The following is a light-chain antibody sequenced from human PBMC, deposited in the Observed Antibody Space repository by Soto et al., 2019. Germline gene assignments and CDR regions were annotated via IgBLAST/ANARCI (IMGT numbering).Light chain of an antibody. Sequence: EIVLTQSPATLSLSPGERATLSCRASQSVSSYLAWYQQKPGQAPRLLIYDASTRATGIPARFSGSGSGTDFTLTISRLEPEDFAVYYCQQRSNWLWTFGQGTKVEIK. CDR2: DAS. CDR1: QSVSSY. V-gene: IGKV3-11*01. CDR3: QQRSNWLWT. J-gene: IGKJ1*01.